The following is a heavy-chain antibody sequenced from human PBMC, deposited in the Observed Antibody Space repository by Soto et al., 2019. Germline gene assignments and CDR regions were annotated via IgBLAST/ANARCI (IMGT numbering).Heavy chain of an antibody. D-gene: IGHD6-19*01. J-gene: IGHJ6*02. V-gene: IGHV4-4*02. CDR3: ASSGWSEDFYYYYGTDV. Sequence: SETLSLTCTVSGDSVTRSNWWSWVRQSPGKGQEWIGEIYHSGNTKYNPSLKSRVTISVDKSKNQFSLHLTSVTAADTAVYYCASSGWSEDFYYYYGTDVWGQGTTVTVS. CDR1: GDSVTRSNW. CDR2: IYHSGNT.